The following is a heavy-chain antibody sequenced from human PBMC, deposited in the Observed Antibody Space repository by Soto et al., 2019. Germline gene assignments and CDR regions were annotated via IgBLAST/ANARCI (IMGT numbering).Heavy chain of an antibody. CDR3: ATIAAAGTYY. V-gene: IGHV4-34*01. Sequence: SETLSLTCAVYGGSFSGYYWSWIRQPPGKGLEWIGEINHSGSTNYNPSLKSRVTISVDTSKNQFSLKLSSVTAADTAVYYCATIAAAGTYYWGQGTLVTVSS. J-gene: IGHJ4*02. D-gene: IGHD6-13*01. CDR2: INHSGST. CDR1: GGSFSGYY.